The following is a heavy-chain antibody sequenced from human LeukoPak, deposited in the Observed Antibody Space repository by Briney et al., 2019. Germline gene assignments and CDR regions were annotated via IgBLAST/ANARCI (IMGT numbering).Heavy chain of an antibody. V-gene: IGHV3-30*02. CDR3: SPLVPFDY. J-gene: IGHJ4*02. Sequence: GGSLRPSCAASGFTFSSYGMHWVRQTPGKGLEWVAFIQYDGSKTYYTDSVKGRFTISRDNSKNTLWLQMNSLRPEDTALYYCSPLVPFDYWGQGTLVTVSS. CDR2: IQYDGSKT. CDR1: GFTFSSYG. D-gene: IGHD6-13*01.